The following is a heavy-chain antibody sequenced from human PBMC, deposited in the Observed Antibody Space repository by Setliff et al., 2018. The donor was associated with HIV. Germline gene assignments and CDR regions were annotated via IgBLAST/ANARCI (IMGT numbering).Heavy chain of an antibody. CDR2: VNSRGYT. V-gene: IGHV4-61*02. CDR1: GDSISSGIYY. CDR3: ARDRLDGHDTSGYYYDY. D-gene: IGHD3-22*01. J-gene: IGHJ4*02. Sequence: PSETLSLTCTGSGDSISSGIYYWSWIRQPAGKGLEWIGRVNSRGYTEYNPSFKSRVTISVDTSKNQFSLKLSSVTAADTAVYYCARDRLDGHDTSGYYYDYWGQGTLVTVSS.